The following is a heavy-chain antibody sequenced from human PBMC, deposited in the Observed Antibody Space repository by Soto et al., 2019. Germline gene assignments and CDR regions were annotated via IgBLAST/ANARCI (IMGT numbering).Heavy chain of an antibody. J-gene: IGHJ4*02. CDR3: ARVYDSTGYYGYYFDY. V-gene: IGHV4-59*01. CDR1: GGSISSYF. D-gene: IGHD3-22*01. CDR2: IYYSGST. Sequence: SETLSLTCSVSGGSISSYFWSWIRQPPGKGLEWIGYIYYSGSTNYNPSLKSRATISVDTSKNQFSLKLYSVTAADTAVYYCARVYDSTGYYGYYFDYWGQGTLVTVSS.